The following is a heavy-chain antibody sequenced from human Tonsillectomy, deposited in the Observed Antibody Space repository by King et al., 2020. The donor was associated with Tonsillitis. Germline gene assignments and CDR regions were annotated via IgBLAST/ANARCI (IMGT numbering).Heavy chain of an antibody. CDR3: ARDLRGALRYFDWAFDY. J-gene: IGHJ4*02. CDR1: GGTFSSYA. CDR2: IIPIFGTA. D-gene: IGHD3-9*01. V-gene: IGHV1-69*01. Sequence: GQLVQSGAEGKKPGSSVKVSCKASGGTFSSYAISWVRQAPGQGLEWLGGIIPIFGTANYAQKFQGRVTITADESTSTAYMELSSLRSEDTAVYYCARDLRGALRYFDWAFDYWGQGTLVTVSS.